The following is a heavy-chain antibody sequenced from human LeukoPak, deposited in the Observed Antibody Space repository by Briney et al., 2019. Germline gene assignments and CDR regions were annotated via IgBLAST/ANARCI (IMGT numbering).Heavy chain of an antibody. Sequence: HSGGSLRLSCAASGFTFSSYAMHWVRQAPGKGLEWVAVISYDGSNKYYADSVKGRFTISRDNSKNTLYLQMNSLRAEDTAVYYCARARENSGYRTMAYWGQGTQVTVSS. V-gene: IGHV3-30-3*01. CDR1: GFTFSSYA. D-gene: IGHD5-12*01. J-gene: IGHJ4*02. CDR3: ARARENSGYRTMAY. CDR2: ISYDGSNK.